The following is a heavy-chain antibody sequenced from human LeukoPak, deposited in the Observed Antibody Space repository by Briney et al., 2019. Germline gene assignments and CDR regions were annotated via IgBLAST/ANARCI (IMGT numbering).Heavy chain of an antibody. CDR3: AKGGTGYCSSTSCLYHFDY. V-gene: IGHV3-53*01. CDR2: ITADST. Sequence: GGSLRLSCVASGFTVRSNYMSWVRQAPGKGLEWVSTITADSTYYADSVKGRFTISRGNSKNTLYLQMKSLRAEDTAVYYCAKGGTGYCSSTSCLYHFDYWGQGTLVTVSS. J-gene: IGHJ4*02. CDR1: GFTVRSNY. D-gene: IGHD2-2*01.